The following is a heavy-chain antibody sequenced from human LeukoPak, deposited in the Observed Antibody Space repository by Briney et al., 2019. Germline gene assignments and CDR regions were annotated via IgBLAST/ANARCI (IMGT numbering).Heavy chain of an antibody. CDR1: GFTFSSYG. Sequence: GGSLRLSCAASGFTFSSYGMHWVRQAPGKGLEWLAFIQYDGRSKYYADSVKGRFTISRDNSKNTLYLQMNTLRVEDTAVYYCAREASTEAIHAFDPWGQGTLVTVSA. J-gene: IGHJ5*02. V-gene: IGHV3-30*02. CDR3: AREASTEAIHAFDP. D-gene: IGHD2-21*01. CDR2: IQYDGRSK.